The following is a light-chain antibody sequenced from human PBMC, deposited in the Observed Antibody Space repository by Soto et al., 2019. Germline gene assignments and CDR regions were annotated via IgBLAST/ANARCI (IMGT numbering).Light chain of an antibody. J-gene: IGLJ2*01. CDR1: SSNIGVNY. Sequence: QAVVTQPPSASGTPGQRVTISCSGRSSNIGVNYVYWYQQLPGTAPRLLIYKEDQRPSGVADRFAGSKSGTSASLAISGLRSEDEADYYCEAWDDSLRGVVFGGGTQLTVL. CDR3: EAWDDSLRGVV. CDR2: KED. V-gene: IGLV1-47*01.